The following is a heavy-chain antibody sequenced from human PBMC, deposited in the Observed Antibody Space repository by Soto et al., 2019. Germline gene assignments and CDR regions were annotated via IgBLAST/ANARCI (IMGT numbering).Heavy chain of an antibody. V-gene: IGHV1-3*04. Sequence: QVQLVQSGAEVKKPGASVKVSCKASGYAFTIYPVHWVRQAPGQTPEWMGWINTGNGNTKYSQEFQGRVTFTRDTSASTVFMELSSLRSEDTAVFYCARVRGGLAFYFDYWGQGTLVTVSS. CDR3: ARVRGGLAFYFDY. CDR2: INTGNGNT. J-gene: IGHJ4*02. D-gene: IGHD3-16*01. CDR1: GYAFTIYP.